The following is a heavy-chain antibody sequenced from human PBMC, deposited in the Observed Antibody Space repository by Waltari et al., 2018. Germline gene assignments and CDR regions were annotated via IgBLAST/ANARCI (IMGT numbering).Heavy chain of an antibody. Sequence: QVQLQQSGPGPVTPSGILSLTCAVSRGFVTRSNRGVWVRQPPGKGLAWIGERSHTGNTTYNPSLRSRLTISVDESRNQFSLKMTSMTAADSAMYFCARVFRSWYGYFYGLDVWGQGTTVIVSS. CDR3: ARVFRSWYGYFYGLDV. CDR1: RGFVTRSNR. CDR2: RSHTGNT. D-gene: IGHD3-10*01. J-gene: IGHJ6*02. V-gene: IGHV4-4*02.